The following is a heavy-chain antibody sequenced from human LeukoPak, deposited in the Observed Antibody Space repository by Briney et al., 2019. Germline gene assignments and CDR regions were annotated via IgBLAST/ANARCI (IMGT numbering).Heavy chain of an antibody. J-gene: IGHJ4*02. Sequence: GGSLRLSCAASGFTFSTYAMSWVRQAPGKGLEWVSAISGSGTNTYYTDSVKGRFTISRDNSKNTLYLQMNSLRAEDTAVYFCAKVPNSGNYYYFDYWGQGTPVTVSS. CDR3: AKVPNSGNYYYFDY. CDR2: ISGSGTNT. CDR1: GFTFSTYA. D-gene: IGHD1-26*01. V-gene: IGHV3-23*01.